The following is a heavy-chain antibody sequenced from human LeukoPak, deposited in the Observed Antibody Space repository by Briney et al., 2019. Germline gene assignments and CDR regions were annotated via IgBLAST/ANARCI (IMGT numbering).Heavy chain of an antibody. J-gene: IGHJ3*01. D-gene: IGHD3-22*01. Sequence: HGESLKISCKGSGYSFSTYWIAWVRQMPGKGLEWMGIIYPGDFDTRYNPSFQGQVAISVDKSISTAYLQWSSLKASDTAMYYCASQYYDSSGYFQNDAFDVWGQGTMVTVSS. V-gene: IGHV5-51*01. CDR2: IYPGDFDT. CDR3: ASQYYDSSGYFQNDAFDV. CDR1: GYSFSTYW.